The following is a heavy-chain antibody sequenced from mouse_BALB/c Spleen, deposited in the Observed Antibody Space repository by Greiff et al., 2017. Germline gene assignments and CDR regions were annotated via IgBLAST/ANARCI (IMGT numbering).Heavy chain of an antibody. CDR1: GYTFTSYW. CDR2: IYPSDSYT. V-gene: IGHV1-69*02. CDR3: TRSHYYGPWFAY. D-gene: IGHD1-2*01. J-gene: IGHJ3*01. Sequence: QVHVKQPGAELVRPGASVKLSCKASGYTFTSYWINWVKQRPGQGLEWIGNIYPSDSYTNYNQKFKDKATLTVDKSSSTAYMQLSSPTSEDSAVYYCTRSHYYGPWFAYWGQGTLVTVSA.